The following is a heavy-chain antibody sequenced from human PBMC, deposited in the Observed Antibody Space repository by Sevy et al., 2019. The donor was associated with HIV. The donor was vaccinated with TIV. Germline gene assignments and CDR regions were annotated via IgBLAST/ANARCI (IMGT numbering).Heavy chain of an antibody. CDR3: ARDGGYSIKWYPLY. D-gene: IGHD6-13*01. CDR1: GFAFSSHA. CDR2: ISYEGTET. J-gene: IGHJ4*01. V-gene: IGHV3-30-3*01. Sequence: GESLKISCAASGFAFSSHAMHWVRQAPGKGLEWVATISYEGTETFYAASVGGRFTISRDNSKTMLSLQINSLRPEDTAVYYCARDGGYSIKWYPLYWGHGTLVTVSS.